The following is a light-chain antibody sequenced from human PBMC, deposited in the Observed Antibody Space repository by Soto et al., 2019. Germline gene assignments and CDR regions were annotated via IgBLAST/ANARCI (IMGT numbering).Light chain of an antibody. Sequence: QSVLTQPPSASGTPGQRVTISCSGSSSNIGANPNNWYQQLPGTAPKLLISNHDQRPSGVPDRFSASKSGTSASLAISGLQSEDEADYYCEAWDDSLCSAVLGGGTKVTVL. V-gene: IGLV1-44*01. CDR3: EAWDDSLCSAV. CDR1: SSNIGANP. CDR2: NHD. J-gene: IGLJ2*01.